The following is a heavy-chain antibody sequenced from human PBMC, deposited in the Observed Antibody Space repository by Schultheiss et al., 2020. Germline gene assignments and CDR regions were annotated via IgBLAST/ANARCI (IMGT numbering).Heavy chain of an antibody. D-gene: IGHD6-13*01. V-gene: IGHV4-59*10. CDR2: IYTSGST. CDR3: ATSKQQLQRELEDAFDI. J-gene: IGHJ3*02. Sequence: SETLSLTCAVYGGSFSGYYWSWIRQPAGKGLEWIGRIYTSGSTNYNPSLKSRVTMSVDTSKNQFSLKLSSVTAADTAVYYCATSKQQLQRELEDAFDIWGQGTMVTVSS. CDR1: GGSFSGYY.